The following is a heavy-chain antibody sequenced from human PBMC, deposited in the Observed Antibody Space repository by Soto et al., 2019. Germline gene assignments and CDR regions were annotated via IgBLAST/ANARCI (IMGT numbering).Heavy chain of an antibody. CDR2: INPNSGGT. J-gene: IGHJ5*02. CDR3: ARDPMLGYCSGGSCYQSGWFDP. V-gene: IGHV1-2*04. CDR1: GYTFTGYY. Sequence: QVQLVQSGAEVKKPGASVKVSCKASGYTFTGYYMHWVRQAPGQGLEWMGWINPNSGGTNYAQKFQGWVTMTRDTSISTAYMELSRLRSDDTAVYYCARDPMLGYCSGGSCYQSGWFDPWGQGTLVTVSS. D-gene: IGHD2-15*01.